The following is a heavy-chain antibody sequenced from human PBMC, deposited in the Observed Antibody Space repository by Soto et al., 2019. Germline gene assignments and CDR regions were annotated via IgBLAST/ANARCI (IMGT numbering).Heavy chain of an antibody. D-gene: IGHD6-13*01. J-gene: IGHJ4*02. Sequence: QVQLVESGGGVVQPGRSLRLSCAASGFTFSSYGMHWVRQAPGKGLEWVAVIWYDGSNKYYADSVKGRFTISRDNSKNTLYLQMNSLRAEDTAVYSCAREGAAAGYYYFDYWGQGTLVTVSS. CDR2: IWYDGSNK. CDR1: GFTFSSYG. V-gene: IGHV3-33*01. CDR3: AREGAAAGYYYFDY.